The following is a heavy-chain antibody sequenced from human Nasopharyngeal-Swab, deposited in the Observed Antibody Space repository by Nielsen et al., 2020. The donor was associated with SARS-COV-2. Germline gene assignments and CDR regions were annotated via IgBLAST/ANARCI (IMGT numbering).Heavy chain of an antibody. CDR1: GFTFRNYA. Sequence: GESLKISCAASGFTFRNYAMYWVRQAPGKGLEWVAVISFDGSTIYYEDSVKGRFTISRDNSKNTCNLQMNSLRAEDTAVYYCAKEDASKQLAEDWGQGTLVTVSS. J-gene: IGHJ4*02. CDR3: AKEDASKQLAED. CDR2: ISFDGSTI. D-gene: IGHD6-13*01. V-gene: IGHV3-30*18.